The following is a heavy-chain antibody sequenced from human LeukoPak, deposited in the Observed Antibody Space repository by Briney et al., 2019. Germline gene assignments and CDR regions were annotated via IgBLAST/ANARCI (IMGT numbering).Heavy chain of an antibody. D-gene: IGHD6-13*01. CDR3: ARESLAAAVNAFDI. Sequence: SETLSLTCTVSGGSISSSSYYWGWIRQPPGKGLEWIGSIYYSGSTYYNPSLKSRVTISVDTSKNQFSLKLSSVTAADTAVYYCARESLAAAVNAFDIWGQGTMVTVSS. CDR2: IYYSGST. J-gene: IGHJ3*02. CDR1: GGSISSSSYY. V-gene: IGHV4-39*02.